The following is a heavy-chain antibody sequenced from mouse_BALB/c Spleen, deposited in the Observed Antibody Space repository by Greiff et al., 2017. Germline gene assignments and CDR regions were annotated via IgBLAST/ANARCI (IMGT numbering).Heavy chain of an antibody. CDR1: GYTFTSYW. Sequence: QVQLQQSGAELAKPGASVKMSCKASGYTFTSYWMHWVKQRPGQGLEWIGYINPSTGYTEYNQKFKDKATLTADKSSSTAYMQLSSLTSEDSAVYYCASPRSYAMDYWGQGTSVTVSS. CDR2: INPSTGYT. J-gene: IGHJ4*01. CDR3: ASPRSYAMDY. D-gene: IGHD2-10*02. V-gene: IGHV1-7*01.